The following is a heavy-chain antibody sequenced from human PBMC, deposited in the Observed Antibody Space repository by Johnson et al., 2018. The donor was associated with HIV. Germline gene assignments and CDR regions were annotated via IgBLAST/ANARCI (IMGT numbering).Heavy chain of an antibody. CDR1: GFTFSGYW. D-gene: IGHD1-1*01. CDR3: ARDGSNFGAFDI. Sequence: VQLVEFGGGLVRPGESLRLSCVASGFTFSGYWMTWVRQAPGKGLEWVANIKQGGSEEYYVDSVKGRFTISRDNAKKALYLQMNSMRAEDTAVYYCARDGSNFGAFDIWGQGTMVTVSS. CDR2: IKQGGSEE. J-gene: IGHJ3*02. V-gene: IGHV3-7*01.